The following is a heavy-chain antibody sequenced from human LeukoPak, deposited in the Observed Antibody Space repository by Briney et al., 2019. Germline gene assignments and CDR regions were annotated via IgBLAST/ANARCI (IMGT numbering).Heavy chain of an antibody. CDR1: GGSISTYY. CDR2: IYYTGST. Sequence: PSETLSLTCTVSGGSISTYYWSWMRQPPGKGLDWIGFIYYTGSTNYNPSLKSRVIISLDTSKNQFSLKLTSVTAADTAVYYCARSGYSYASGYYFDFWGQGTLVTVSS. CDR3: ARSGYSYASGYYFDF. V-gene: IGHV4-59*01. J-gene: IGHJ4*02. D-gene: IGHD5-18*01.